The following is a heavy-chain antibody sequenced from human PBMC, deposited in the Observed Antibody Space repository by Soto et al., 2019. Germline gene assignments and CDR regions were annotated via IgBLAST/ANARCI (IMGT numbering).Heavy chain of an antibody. Sequence: QVQLVQSGAEVKKPGASVKVSCKASGYTFASYAISWMRQAPGQGLEWMGWISAYNGNTNYAQKLQGRDTMTTDTSTSTAYMALRSVRSCDTAVYYRARDPPPPDYWGQGTLATGSS. J-gene: IGHJ4*02. CDR3: ARDPPPPDY. V-gene: IGHV1-18*01. CDR2: ISAYNGNT. CDR1: GYTFASYA.